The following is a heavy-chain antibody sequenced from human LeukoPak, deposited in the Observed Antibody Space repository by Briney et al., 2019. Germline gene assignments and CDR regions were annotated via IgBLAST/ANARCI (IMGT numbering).Heavy chain of an antibody. CDR3: ARDRWCSGGSCYSADY. CDR2: IRGGGGGT. D-gene: IGHD2-15*01. J-gene: IGHJ4*02. V-gene: IGHV3-23*01. CDR1: GFIFGNYA. Sequence: PGGSLRLSCAASGFIFGNYAMSWVRQAPGKGLEWVSGIRGGGGGTYYADSVKGRFTISRDNSKNTLYLQMNSLRGEDTAVYYCARDRWCSGGSCYSADYWGQGTLVTVSS.